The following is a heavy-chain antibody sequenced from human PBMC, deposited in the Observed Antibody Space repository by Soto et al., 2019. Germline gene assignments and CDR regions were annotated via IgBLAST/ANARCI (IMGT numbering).Heavy chain of an antibody. CDR1: GGTFSSYT. CDR3: ASPNPQRGSGFLFDY. Sequence: QVQLVQSGAAVKKPGSSVKVSCKASGGTFSSYTISWVRQAPGQGLEWMGRIIPILGIANYAQKFQGRVTITADKSTSTAYMELSSLRSEDTAVYYWASPNPQRGSGFLFDYGGQGTLVTVSS. D-gene: IGHD2-21*01. J-gene: IGHJ4*02. V-gene: IGHV1-69*02. CDR2: IIPILGIA.